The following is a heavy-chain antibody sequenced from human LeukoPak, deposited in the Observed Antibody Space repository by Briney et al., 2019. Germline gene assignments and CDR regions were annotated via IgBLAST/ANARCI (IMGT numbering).Heavy chain of an antibody. V-gene: IGHV1-18*01. CDR1: GYTFTSYG. J-gene: IGHJ4*02. CDR3: ARGNSGSYYVPLDY. CDR2: ISAYNGNT. D-gene: IGHD1-26*01. Sequence: GASVKVSCKASGYTFTSYGISWVRQAPGRGLEWMGWISAYNGNTNYAQKLQVRVTMTTDTSTSTAYMELGSLRSDDTAVYYCARGNSGSYYVPLDYWGQGTLVTVSS.